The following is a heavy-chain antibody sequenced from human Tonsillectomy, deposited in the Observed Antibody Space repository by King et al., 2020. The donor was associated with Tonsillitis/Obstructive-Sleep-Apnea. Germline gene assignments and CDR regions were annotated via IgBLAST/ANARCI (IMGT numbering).Heavy chain of an antibody. D-gene: IGHD3-3*01. J-gene: IGHJ4*02. Sequence: VQLVQSGAEAKKPGESLKISCKGSGYSFTSYWIGWVRQMPGKGLEWMGIIYPGDSDTTYSPSFQGQVTISADKSISTAYLQWSSLKASDTAMYYCARPSITIFGETPYYFDYWGQGTLVTVSS. V-gene: IGHV5-51*01. CDR2: IYPGDSDT. CDR3: ARPSITIFGETPYYFDY. CDR1: GYSFTSYW.